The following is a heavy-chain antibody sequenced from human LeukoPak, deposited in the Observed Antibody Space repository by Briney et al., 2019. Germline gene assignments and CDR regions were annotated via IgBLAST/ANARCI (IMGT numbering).Heavy chain of an antibody. J-gene: IGHJ4*02. V-gene: IGHV4-4*02. D-gene: IGHD2-8*01. Sequence: SETLSLTCAVSGGSITSSNWWSWVRQPPGKGLEWIGEIYHSGSTYYNPSLKSRVTISIDKSKNQFSLKLSSVTAADTAVYYCARERYMLYCTNGVCYNSFDYWGQGTLVTVSS. CDR3: ARERYMLYCTNGVCYNSFDY. CDR1: GGSITSSNW. CDR2: IYHSGST.